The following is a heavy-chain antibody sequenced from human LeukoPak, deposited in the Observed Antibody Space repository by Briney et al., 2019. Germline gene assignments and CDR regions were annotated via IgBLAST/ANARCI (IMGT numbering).Heavy chain of an antibody. D-gene: IGHD3-9*01. CDR1: GYTLTELS. J-gene: IGHJ3*02. Sequence: ASVKVSCKVSGYTLTELSMHWVRQAPGKGLEWMGGFDPEDGETIYAQKFQGRVTMTEDTSTDTAYKELSSLRSEDTAVYYCATDVRSRVPTYYDILTGYYKPGDAFDIWGQGTMVTVSS. CDR3: ATDVRSRVPTYYDILTGYYKPGDAFDI. V-gene: IGHV1-24*01. CDR2: FDPEDGET.